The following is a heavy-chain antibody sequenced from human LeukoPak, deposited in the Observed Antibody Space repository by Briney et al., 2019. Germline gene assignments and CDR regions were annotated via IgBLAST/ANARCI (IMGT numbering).Heavy chain of an antibody. CDR2: IYSNDEK. CDR1: GFSLSTDRMG. D-gene: IGHD2-15*01. V-gene: IGHV2-26*02. CDR3: ARKADSNWYFDL. Sequence: SGPTLVKPTETLTLTFTVSGFSLSTDRMGVSWIRQPPGKALEWLAQIYSNDEKSYTTSLKSRLTISKDTSKSQVVLTMTNMDPVDSGTYYCARKADSNWYFDLWGRGTLVTVSS. J-gene: IGHJ2*01.